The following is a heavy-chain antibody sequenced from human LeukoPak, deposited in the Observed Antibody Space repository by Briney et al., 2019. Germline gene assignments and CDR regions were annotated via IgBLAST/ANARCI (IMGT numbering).Heavy chain of an antibody. Sequence: SETLSLTCAVYGGSFSGYYWSWIRQPPGKGLEWIGEINHSGSTNYNPSLKSRVTISVDTSKNQFSLKLSSVTAADTAVYYCVRGRRGPALYYYYYMDVWGKGTTVTVSS. CDR2: INHSGST. D-gene: IGHD5-12*01. CDR1: GGSFSGYY. J-gene: IGHJ6*03. CDR3: VRGRRGPALYYYYYMDV. V-gene: IGHV4-34*01.